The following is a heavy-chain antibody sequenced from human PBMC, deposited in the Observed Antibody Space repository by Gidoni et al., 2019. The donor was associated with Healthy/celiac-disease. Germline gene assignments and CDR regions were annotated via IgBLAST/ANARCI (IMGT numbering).Heavy chain of an antibody. CDR2: IWYDGSNK. V-gene: IGHV3-33*01. Sequence: QVQLVESGGGVVQPGRSLRLSCAASGFTFSSYGMHWVRQAPGKGLEWVAVIWYDGSNKYYADSVKGRFTISRDNSKNTLYLQMNSLRAEDTAVYYCARDRGIAARTYYYYYYGMDVWGQGTTVTVSS. J-gene: IGHJ6*02. D-gene: IGHD6-6*01. CDR1: GFTFSSYG. CDR3: ARDRGIAARTYYYYYYGMDV.